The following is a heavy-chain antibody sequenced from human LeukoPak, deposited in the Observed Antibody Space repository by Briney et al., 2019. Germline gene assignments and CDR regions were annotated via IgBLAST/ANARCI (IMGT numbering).Heavy chain of an antibody. CDR1: GFTVSSNY. V-gene: IGHV3-53*01. CDR2: IYRGGST. J-gene: IGHJ4*02. D-gene: IGHD7-27*01. CDR3: ARVPRTGDSLHLDY. Sequence: GGSLRLSCEASGFTVSSNYMNWVRQAQGKGLEWASVIYRGGSTSYADSVKGRFTISRDNAKNTLYLQMNSLRAEDTAVYYCARVPRTGDSLHLDYWGQGTLVTVSS.